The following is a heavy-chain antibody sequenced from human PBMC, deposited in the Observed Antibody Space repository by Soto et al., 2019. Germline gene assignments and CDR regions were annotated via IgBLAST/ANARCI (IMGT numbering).Heavy chain of an antibody. D-gene: IGHD1-26*01. V-gene: IGHV1-2*02. CDR3: ASSIVLPTNQFNWIGP. J-gene: IGHJ5*02. CDR1: GYTFSDYY. Sequence: ASVQVSCNASGYTFSDYYIHWERQAPGQGFEWLGWLKPSTGDTNYAQKFQGRVTMTGDTSITTAYLELFSLTSDDTALYFCASSIVLPTNQFNWIGPCGHVTLFTVSS. CDR2: LKPSTGDT.